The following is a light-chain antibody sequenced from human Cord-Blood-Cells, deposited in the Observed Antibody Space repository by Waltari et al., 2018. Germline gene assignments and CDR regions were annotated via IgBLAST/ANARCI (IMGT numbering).Light chain of an antibody. J-gene: IGKJ5*01. CDR1: QGISSA. CDR2: DAS. CDR3: QQFNNDPIT. V-gene: IGKV1D-13*01. Sequence: AIQLTQSPSSLSASVGDRVTIPCRASQGISSALAWYQQTPGKAAKLLIYDASSVESGVPARVSGSGSGTDFPLAISSLEPEDFATYYCQQFNNDPITFGQGTRLEI.